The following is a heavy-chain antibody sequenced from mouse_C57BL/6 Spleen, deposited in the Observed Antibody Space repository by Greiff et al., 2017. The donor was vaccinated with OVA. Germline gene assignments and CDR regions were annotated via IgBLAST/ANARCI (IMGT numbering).Heavy chain of an antibody. CDR3: ARECYYGSQYYFDY. CDR2: ISYDGSN. J-gene: IGHJ2*01. Sequence: ESGPGLVKPSQSLSLTCSVTGYSITSGYYWNWIRQFPGNKLEWMGYISYDGSNNYNPSLKNRISITRDTSKNQFFLKLNSVTTEDTATYYCARECYYGSQYYFDYWGQGTTLTVSS. CDR1: GYSITSGYY. D-gene: IGHD1-1*01. V-gene: IGHV3-6*01.